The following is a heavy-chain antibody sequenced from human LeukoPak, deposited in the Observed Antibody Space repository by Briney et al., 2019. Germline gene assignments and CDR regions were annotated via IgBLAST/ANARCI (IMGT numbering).Heavy chain of an antibody. V-gene: IGHV4-31*11. CDR1: GGSISSGGYY. CDR2: IYYSGST. D-gene: IGHD6-13*01. Sequence: PSQTLSLTCAVSGGSISSGGYYWSWIRQHPGKGLEWIGYIYYSGSTYYNPSLKSRVTISVDTSKNQCSLKLSSVTAADTAVYYCARTSPIAAAGLGRKTVFDYWGQGTLVTVSS. J-gene: IGHJ4*02. CDR3: ARTSPIAAAGLGRKTVFDY.